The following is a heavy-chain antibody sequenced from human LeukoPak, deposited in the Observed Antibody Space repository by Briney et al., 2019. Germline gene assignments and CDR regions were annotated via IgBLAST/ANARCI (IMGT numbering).Heavy chain of an antibody. Sequence: PGGSLRLSCAASGFTFSSYGMHWVRQAPGKGLEWVAFIRYDGSNKYYADSVKGRFTISRDNSKNTLYLQMNSLRAEDTAVYYCANRGYCSGGSCSEYWGQGTLVTVSS. J-gene: IGHJ4*02. D-gene: IGHD2-15*01. CDR2: IRYDGSNK. CDR1: GFTFSSYG. V-gene: IGHV3-30*02. CDR3: ANRGYCSGGSCSEY.